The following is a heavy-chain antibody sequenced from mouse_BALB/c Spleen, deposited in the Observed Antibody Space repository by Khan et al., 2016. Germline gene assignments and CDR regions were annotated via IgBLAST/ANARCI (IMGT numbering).Heavy chain of an antibody. CDR3: ASRTLTPRYFDV. CDR1: AFNIKDTY. CDR2: IDPANGNT. Sequence: VRLQQSGAELVKPGASVKLSCTASAFNIKDTYMHWVKQRPEQGLEWIGRIDPANGNTKYDPKFQGKATITAETSSNTAFLQLSSLTSEDTAVYDGASRTLTPRYFDVWGAGTTVTVSS. V-gene: IGHV14-3*02. J-gene: IGHJ1*01.